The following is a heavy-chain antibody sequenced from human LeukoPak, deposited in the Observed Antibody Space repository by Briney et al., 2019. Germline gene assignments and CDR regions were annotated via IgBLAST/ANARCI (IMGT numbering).Heavy chain of an antibody. Sequence: PSETLSLTCTVSGGSISSYYWSWIRQPAGKGLEWIGRVFASGSTNYSPSLKSRLTMSVDTSKNQISLRLSSVTAADTAVYYCARGIYPSFNYFDPWGQGTLVTVPS. CDR1: GGSISSYY. CDR2: VFASGST. CDR3: ARGIYPSFNYFDP. J-gene: IGHJ5*02. V-gene: IGHV4-4*07. D-gene: IGHD2/OR15-2a*01.